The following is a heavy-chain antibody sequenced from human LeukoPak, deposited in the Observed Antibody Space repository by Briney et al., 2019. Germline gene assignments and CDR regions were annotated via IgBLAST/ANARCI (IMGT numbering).Heavy chain of an antibody. CDR3: AKEHSSSAGGFDY. V-gene: IGHV3-43D*03. CDR2: ISWDGHST. CDR1: GFTFDDYA. Sequence: GGSLRLSCAASGFTFDDYAMHWVRQAPGKGPEWVSLISWDGHSTFYADSVKGRFTISRDNSKNSLYLQMNSLRAEDTALYYCAKEHSSSAGGFDYWGQGTLVTVSS. J-gene: IGHJ4*02. D-gene: IGHD6-6*01.